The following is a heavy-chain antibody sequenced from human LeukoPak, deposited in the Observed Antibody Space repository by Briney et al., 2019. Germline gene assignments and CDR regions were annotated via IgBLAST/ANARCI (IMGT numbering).Heavy chain of an antibody. D-gene: IGHD6-19*01. CDR1: GFTFSSYA. J-gene: IGHJ4*02. Sequence: PGGSLRLSCAASGFTFSSYAMSWVRQAPGKGLEWVSAISGSGGSTYYADSVKGRFTISRDNSKNTLYLQMNSLRAEDTAVYYCARVGQWPQAEDYWGQGTLVTVSS. CDR3: ARVGQWPQAEDY. CDR2: ISGSGGST. V-gene: IGHV3-23*01.